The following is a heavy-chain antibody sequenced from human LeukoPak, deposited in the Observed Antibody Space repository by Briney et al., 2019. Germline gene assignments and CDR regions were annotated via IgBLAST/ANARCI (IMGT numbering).Heavy chain of an antibody. D-gene: IGHD3-10*01. J-gene: IGHJ6*02. CDR2: ISAYNGNT. CDR3: ARDRGPHYYYGMDV. Sequence: ASVTVSCKASGYTFTSYGISWVRQAPGQGLEWMGWISAYNGNTNYAQKLQGRVTMTTDTSTSTAYMELRSLRSDDTAVYYCARDRGPHYYYGMDVWGQGTTVTVSS. CDR1: GYTFTSYG. V-gene: IGHV1-18*01.